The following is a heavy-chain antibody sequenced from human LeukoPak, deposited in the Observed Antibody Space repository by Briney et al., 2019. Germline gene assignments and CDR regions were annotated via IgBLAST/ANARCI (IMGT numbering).Heavy chain of an antibody. D-gene: IGHD6-19*01. J-gene: IGHJ4*02. CDR1: GFTFSSYW. CDR3: ARDMAVAGIYSNDY. Sequence: AGGSLRLSCAASGFTFSSYWMSWVRQAPGKGLEWVANIKQDGSEKYYVDSVKGRFTISRDNAKNSLYLQMNGLRAEDTAVYYCARDMAVAGIYSNDYWGQGTLVTVSS. CDR2: IKQDGSEK. V-gene: IGHV3-7*01.